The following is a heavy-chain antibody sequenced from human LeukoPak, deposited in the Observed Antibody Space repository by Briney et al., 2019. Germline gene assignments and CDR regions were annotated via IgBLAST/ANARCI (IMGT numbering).Heavy chain of an antibody. CDR3: ARLVEPWYFDL. J-gene: IGHJ2*01. D-gene: IGHD3-9*01. V-gene: IGHV4-30-4*08. CDR2: IYYIGTT. CDR1: GGTIGTEGYF. Sequence: SETLSLTCTVSGGTIGTEGYFWSWLRQHPEKGLEWVGYIYYIGTTSDTYFNPSLKSRVTISVDTSKNQFSLKLSSVTAADTAVYYCARLVEPWYFDLWGRGTLVTVSS.